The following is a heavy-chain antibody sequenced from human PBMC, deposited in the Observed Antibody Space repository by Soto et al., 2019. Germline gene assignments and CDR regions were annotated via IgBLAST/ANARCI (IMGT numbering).Heavy chain of an antibody. J-gene: IGHJ3*02. CDR2: ISSSSSYI. V-gene: IGHV3-21*01. D-gene: IGHD3-16*01. Sequence: EVQLVESGGGLVKPGGSLRLSCAASGFTFSSYSMNWVRQAPGKGLEWVSSISSSSSYIYYADSVKGRFTISRDNAKNSLYLQMNSLRAEDAAVYYCARDIVPGDGTGDAFDIWCQGTMVTVSS. CDR1: GFTFSSYS. CDR3: ARDIVPGDGTGDAFDI.